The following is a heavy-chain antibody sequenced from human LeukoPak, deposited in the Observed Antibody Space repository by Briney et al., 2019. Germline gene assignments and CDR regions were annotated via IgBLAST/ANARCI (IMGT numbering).Heavy chain of an antibody. J-gene: IGHJ6*03. V-gene: IGHV3-23*01. CDR2: ISGSGINT. D-gene: IGHD3-10*01. CDR3: AAPYYYGSGSYYTYYMDV. Sequence: SGGSLRLSCAASGFTFSSYAMSWVRQAPGKGLEWVSAISGSGINTYYADSVKGRFTISRDSSKNTLYLQMNSLRAEDTAVYYCAAPYYYGSGSYYTYYMDVWGKGTTVTISS. CDR1: GFTFSSYA.